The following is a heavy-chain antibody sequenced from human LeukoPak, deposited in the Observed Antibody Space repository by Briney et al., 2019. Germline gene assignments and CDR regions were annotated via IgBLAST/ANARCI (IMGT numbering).Heavy chain of an antibody. CDR3: ARGRTVRAVMLPYYGMDV. D-gene: IGHD3-16*01. V-gene: IGHV4-34*01. CDR1: GGSFSGYY. Sequence: SETLSLTCAVYGGSFSGYYWSWIRQPPGKGLEWIGEINHSGSTNYNPSLKSRVTISVDTSKNQFSLKLSSVTAADTAVYYCARGRTVRAVMLPYYGMDVWGQGTTVTVSS. J-gene: IGHJ6*02. CDR2: INHSGST.